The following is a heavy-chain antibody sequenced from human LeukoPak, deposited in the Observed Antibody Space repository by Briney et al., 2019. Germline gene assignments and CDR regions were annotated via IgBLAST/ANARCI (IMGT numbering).Heavy chain of an antibody. J-gene: IGHJ4*02. D-gene: IGHD2-2*02. CDR1: GYTFTSYY. Sequence: ASVKVSCNASGYTFTSYYMHWVRHAPAQGLEWMGIINPSGGSTSYAQKFQGRVTMTRDTSTSTVYMELSSLRSEDTAVYYCARGLSDSGPRVVPAAIRTYYFDYWGQGTLVTVSS. CDR3: ARGLSDSGPRVVPAAIRTYYFDY. V-gene: IGHV1-46*01. CDR2: INPSGGST.